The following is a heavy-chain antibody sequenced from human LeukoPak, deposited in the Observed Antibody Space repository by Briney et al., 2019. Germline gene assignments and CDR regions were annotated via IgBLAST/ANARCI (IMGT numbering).Heavy chain of an antibody. V-gene: IGHV1-2*06. D-gene: IGHD1-26*01. CDR1: GYTFTGYY. CDR2: INPNSGGT. CDR3: AGDPSGSYHFDY. J-gene: IGHJ4*02. Sequence: ASVKVSCKASGYTFTGYYMHWVRQAPGQGLEWMGRINPNSGGTNYAQKFQGRVTMTRDTSISTAYMELSRLRSDDTAVYYCAGDPSGSYHFDYWGQGTLVTVSS.